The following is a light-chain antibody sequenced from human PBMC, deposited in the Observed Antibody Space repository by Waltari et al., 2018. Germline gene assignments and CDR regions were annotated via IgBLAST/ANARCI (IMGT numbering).Light chain of an antibody. J-gene: IGLJ3*02. CDR2: KDN. CDR3: QAANNSGTAVL. V-gene: IGLV3-25*03. Sequence: SSELTQPPSASVSPGQTARITCSGDALSNQLAYWYQQKPGQAPVLVIYKDNERASVIPGRFACSRSRTTVSMIISAVQAEDEADYYCQAANNSGTAVLFGGGTKLTV. CDR1: ALSNQL.